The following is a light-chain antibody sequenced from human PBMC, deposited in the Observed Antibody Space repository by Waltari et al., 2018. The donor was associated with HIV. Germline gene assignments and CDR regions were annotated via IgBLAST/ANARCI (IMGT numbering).Light chain of an antibody. CDR2: EVS. CDR1: MGDVGGYDC. V-gene: IGLV2-8*01. J-gene: IGLJ3*02. CDR3: MSYTGHNRWV. Sequence: QSALTQPPSASGSPVQLITICCTGTMGDVGGYDCVSWYPQHPGNTPKLLIYEVSQRPSGVPARFSGSKSGNTASLTVAGLQAEDEADYHCMSYTGHNRWVFGGGTKLTVL.